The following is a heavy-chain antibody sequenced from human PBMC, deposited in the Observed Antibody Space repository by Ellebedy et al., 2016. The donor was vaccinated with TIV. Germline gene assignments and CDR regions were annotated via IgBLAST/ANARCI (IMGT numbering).Heavy chain of an antibody. J-gene: IGHJ4*02. V-gene: IGHV4-59*01. Sequence: MPSETLSLTCAVYGGSFNGYYWSWIRQPPGKGLEFIGYIYYIGITNYNPSLESRVAISIDTSENQFSLRLSSVTAADTAVYYCAAYYGGRFDYWGQGTLVTVSS. CDR1: GGSFNGYY. CDR2: IYYIGIT. D-gene: IGHD4-23*01. CDR3: AAYYGGRFDY.